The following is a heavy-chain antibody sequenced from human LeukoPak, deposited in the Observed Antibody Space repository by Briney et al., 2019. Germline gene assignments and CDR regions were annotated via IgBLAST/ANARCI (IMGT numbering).Heavy chain of an antibody. D-gene: IGHD2-15*01. J-gene: IGHJ3*02. V-gene: IGHV3-23*01. Sequence: PGGSLRLFCAASGFTFSSYAMSWVRQAPGKWLEWVSAISGSGGSTYYADSVKGRFTISRDNSKNTLYLQMNSLRAEDTAVYYCAKGSGVVAATLDSGACDIWGQGTMVTVSS. CDR2: ISGSGGST. CDR1: GFTFSSYA. CDR3: AKGSGVVAATLDSGACDI.